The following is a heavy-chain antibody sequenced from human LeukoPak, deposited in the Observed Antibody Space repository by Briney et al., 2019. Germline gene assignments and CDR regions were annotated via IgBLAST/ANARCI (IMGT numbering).Heavy chain of an antibody. CDR2: ISGSSDYI. J-gene: IGHJ4*02. CDR1: GFTFSGYS. Sequence: GGFLRLSCAASGFTFSGYSMNWVRQTPGKGLEWVSSISGSSDYIFYADLAKGRFTISRDNAKNSLYLQMNSLRAEDTAVYYCASDLPAATSWGQGTLVTVSS. D-gene: IGHD2-2*01. CDR3: ASDLPAATS. V-gene: IGHV3-21*01.